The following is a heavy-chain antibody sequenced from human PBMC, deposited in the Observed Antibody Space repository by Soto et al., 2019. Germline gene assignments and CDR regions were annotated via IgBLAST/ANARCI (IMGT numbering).Heavy chain of an antibody. J-gene: IGHJ5*02. V-gene: IGHV1-18*04. Sequence: ASVEVSCKXSGYTFTSYGISWVRQAPGQGLEWMGWISAYNGNTNYAQKLQGRVTMTTDTSTSTAYMELRSLRSDDTAVYYCARVQGIAVAGTGYWFDPWGQGTLVTVSS. CDR1: GYTFTSYG. CDR3: ARVQGIAVAGTGYWFDP. D-gene: IGHD6-19*01. CDR2: ISAYNGNT.